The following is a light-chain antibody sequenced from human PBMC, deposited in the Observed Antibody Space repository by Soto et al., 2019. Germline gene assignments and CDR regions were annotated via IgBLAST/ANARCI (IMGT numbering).Light chain of an antibody. Sequence: QSALTQPASVSGSPGQSITISCTGTSSDVGGYNYVSWYQQHPGKAPKLMIYEVSNRPSGVSNRFSGSKSGNTASLTISGLQAEDEADDYCSSYTSSSTLKVFGTGTKLTVL. J-gene: IGLJ1*01. V-gene: IGLV2-14*01. CDR2: EVS. CDR1: SSDVGGYNY. CDR3: SSYTSSSTLKV.